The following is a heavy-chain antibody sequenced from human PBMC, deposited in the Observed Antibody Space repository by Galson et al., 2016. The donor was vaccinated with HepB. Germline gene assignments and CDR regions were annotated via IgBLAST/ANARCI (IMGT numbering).Heavy chain of an antibody. CDR3: AVGDYGDYYWFFDL. V-gene: IGHV1-58*02. CDR1: GFTFRSSA. D-gene: IGHD4-17*01. CDR2: IVVGRGDP. J-gene: IGHJ2*01. Sequence: SVKVSCKASGFTFRSSAIQWVRQARGQRLEWIGWIVVGRGDPNYAQQFPERVTITRDMSTNNSYMEFSSLRSEDTAVYYCAVGDYGDYYWFFDLWGRGTLVTVSS.